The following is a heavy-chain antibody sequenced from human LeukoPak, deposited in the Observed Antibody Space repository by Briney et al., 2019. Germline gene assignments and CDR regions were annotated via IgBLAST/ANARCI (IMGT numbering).Heavy chain of an antibody. Sequence: GRSLRLSCAASGFTFSSYGMHWVRQAPGKGLVWVSRINSDGITTRCADSVKGRFTISRDNAKNSLYLQMNSLRAEDTAVYYCARIAARIFDYWGQGTLVTVSS. CDR3: ARIAARIFDY. CDR1: GFTFSSYG. D-gene: IGHD6-6*01. J-gene: IGHJ4*02. CDR2: INSDGITT. V-gene: IGHV3-74*01.